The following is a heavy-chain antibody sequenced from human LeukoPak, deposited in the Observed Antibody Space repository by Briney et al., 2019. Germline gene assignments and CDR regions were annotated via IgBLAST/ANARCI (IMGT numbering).Heavy chain of an antibody. CDR2: ISSRRTYI. CDR3: ARWTGTGASEY. V-gene: IGHV3-21*01. CDR1: GFTFSDYS. D-gene: IGHD3/OR15-3a*01. J-gene: IGHJ4*02. Sequence: PGGSLRLSCAASGFTFSDYSMNWVRQAPGKGLEWVSPISSRRTYIYYADSVKGRFTISRDNGKNSLYLQMNSLRAEDTAVYYCARWTGTGASEYWGQGTLVTVSS.